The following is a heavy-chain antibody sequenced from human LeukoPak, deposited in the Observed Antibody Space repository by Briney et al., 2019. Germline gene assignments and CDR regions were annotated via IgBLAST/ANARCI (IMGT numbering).Heavy chain of an antibody. D-gene: IGHD2-15*01. CDR3: ARDSIHKCSGGSCYRHFFDY. Sequence: GGSLRLSCAASGFTFSSYAMSWVRQAPGKGLEWVSAISGSGGSTYYADSVKGRFTISRDNSKNTLYLQMNSLRAEDTAVYYCARDSIHKCSGGSCYRHFFDYWGQGTLVTVSS. CDR2: ISGSGGST. CDR1: GFTFSSYA. J-gene: IGHJ4*02. V-gene: IGHV3-23*01.